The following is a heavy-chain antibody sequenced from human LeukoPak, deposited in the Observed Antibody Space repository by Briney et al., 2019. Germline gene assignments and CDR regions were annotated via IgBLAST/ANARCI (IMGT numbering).Heavy chain of an antibody. D-gene: IGHD2-21*02. CDR1: GGTFSSCA. Sequence: SVKVSCKASGGTFSSCAIGWVRQAPGQGLEWMGRIIPIFGTANYAQKFQGRVTITTDESTSTAYMELSSLRSEDTAVYYCARARNCGGDCYAFDYWGQGTLVTVSS. V-gene: IGHV1-69*05. CDR3: ARARNCGGDCYAFDY. CDR2: IIPIFGTA. J-gene: IGHJ4*02.